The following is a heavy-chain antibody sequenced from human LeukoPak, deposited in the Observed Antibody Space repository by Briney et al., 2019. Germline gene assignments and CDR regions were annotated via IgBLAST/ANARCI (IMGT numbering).Heavy chain of an antibody. D-gene: IGHD3-22*01. V-gene: IGHV4-59*01. J-gene: IGHJ5*02. CDR2: IYDSGRT. CDR1: GGSISSYY. Sequence: SETLSLTCTVSGGSISSYYWSWIRQSPGKGLEWIGYIYDSGRTHHNPSLKSRVTISVDTSKNQFSLKLSSVTAADTAVYYCARVRIGRYGSSGYDWFDPWGQGTLVTVSS. CDR3: ARVRIGRYGSSGYDWFDP.